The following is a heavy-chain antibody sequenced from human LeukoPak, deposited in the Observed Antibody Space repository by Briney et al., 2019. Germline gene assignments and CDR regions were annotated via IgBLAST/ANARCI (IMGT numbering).Heavy chain of an antibody. D-gene: IGHD3-22*01. Sequence: SETLSLTCTVSVGSISSGDYYWSWIRQPPGKGLEWIGYIYYSGSTYYNPSLKSRVTISVDTSKNQFSLKLSSVTAADTAVYYCASVYYDSSGYYPNWGQGTLVTVSS. CDR3: ASVYYDSSGYYPN. J-gene: IGHJ4*02. V-gene: IGHV4-30-4*01. CDR2: IYYSGST. CDR1: VGSISSGDYY.